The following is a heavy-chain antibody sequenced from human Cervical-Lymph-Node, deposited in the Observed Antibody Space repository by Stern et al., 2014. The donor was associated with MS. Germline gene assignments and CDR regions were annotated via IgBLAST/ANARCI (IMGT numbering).Heavy chain of an antibody. J-gene: IGHJ5*02. CDR1: GATFSTNG. CDR2: TVPIFERS. V-gene: IGHV1-69*01. Sequence: VKLVQSGAEVQKPGSSVKVSCKVSGATFSTNGISWVRQGPGQGLAWRVATVPIFERSIYAQRFRGRVTITADESTSTSYMDLTSLRSDDTGVYYCAREHHGGNFAAWGQGTLVTVSS. CDR3: AREHHGGNFAA. D-gene: IGHD4-23*01.